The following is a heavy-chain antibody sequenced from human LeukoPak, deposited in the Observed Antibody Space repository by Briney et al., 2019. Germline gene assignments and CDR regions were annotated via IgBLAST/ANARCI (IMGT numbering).Heavy chain of an antibody. J-gene: IGHJ4*02. Sequence: ASVKVSCKASGYSFTAYFIHWLRQAPGQGLEWIGCLNPTTGVSNSTQKFHNRVTMTRGTSINTAFLDLSGLRSHDTAGYYCARDFFPGQSDKSGFVLDHWGQGSLVTVSS. CDR2: LNPTTGVS. CDR1: GYSFTAYF. V-gene: IGHV1-2*02. CDR3: ARDFFPGQSDKSGFVLDH. D-gene: IGHD3-22*01.